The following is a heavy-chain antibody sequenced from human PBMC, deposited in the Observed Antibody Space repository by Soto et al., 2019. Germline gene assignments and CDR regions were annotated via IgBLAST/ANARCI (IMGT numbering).Heavy chain of an antibody. CDR2: IYWNDDK. V-gene: IGHV2-5*01. Sequence: QITLKEAGPTLVKPTQTLTLTCTVSGFSVSARGVGVGWIRHPPGKALEWLGIIYWNDDKRYSQSLQSRLTIIKDTSKNQVFLKLTSMDPVDTGTYYCAHSTWGAAHDYWGQGTPVTVSS. CDR3: AHSTWGAAHDY. CDR1: GFSVSARGVG. J-gene: IGHJ4*02. D-gene: IGHD3-16*01.